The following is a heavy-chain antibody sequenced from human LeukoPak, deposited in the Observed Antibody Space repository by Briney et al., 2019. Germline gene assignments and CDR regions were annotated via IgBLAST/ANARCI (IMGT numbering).Heavy chain of an antibody. CDR2: IYYSGST. D-gene: IGHD4-17*01. J-gene: IGHJ4*02. Sequence: SETLSLTCTVSGGSIRSYYWSWIRQPPGKGLEWIGYIYYSGSTNYNPSLKSRVSISVDTSKNQFSLKLSPVTAADTAVYYCARTGSTVTMLYPFDHWGQGTLVTVSS. V-gene: IGHV4-59*01. CDR1: GGSIRSYY. CDR3: ARTGSTVTMLYPFDH.